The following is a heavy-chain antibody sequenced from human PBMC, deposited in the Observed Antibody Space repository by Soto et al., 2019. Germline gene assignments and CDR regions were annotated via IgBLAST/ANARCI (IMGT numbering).Heavy chain of an antibody. D-gene: IGHD1-1*01. CDR1: GDSISSADYY. CDR2: IFYNGTT. V-gene: IGHV4-30-4*01. J-gene: IGHJ6*02. CDR3: ARDLWVEPELYFYGMDV. Sequence: QVQLQEAGPGLVRPSQTLSLTCTASGDSISSADYYWRWIRHTPAKGLEWIGHIFYNGTTYYNPSLKSRLTISVDTTKTHLSLRLTSVPAADTAVYYCARDLWVEPELYFYGMDVWGQGTTVTVSS.